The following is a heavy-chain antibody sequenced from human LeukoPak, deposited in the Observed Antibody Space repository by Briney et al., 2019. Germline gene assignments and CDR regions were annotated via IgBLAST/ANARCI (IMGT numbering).Heavy chain of an antibody. CDR3: ARRVSSDYYYYYYMDV. Sequence: SETLSLTCSVSGGSISSSSNYWGWIRQPPGKGLEWIGSIYYSGSTYYNPSLKSRVTISVDTSKNQFSLKLSSVTAADTAVYYCARRVSSDYYYYYYMDVWGKGTTATISS. V-gene: IGHV4-39*01. CDR2: IYYSGST. J-gene: IGHJ6*03. CDR1: GGSISSSSNY.